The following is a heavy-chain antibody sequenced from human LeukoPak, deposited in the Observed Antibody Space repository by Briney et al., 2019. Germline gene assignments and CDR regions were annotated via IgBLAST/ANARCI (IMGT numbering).Heavy chain of an antibody. CDR2: IIPIFGTA. V-gene: IGHV1-69*13. CDR1: GCTFSSYA. D-gene: IGHD3-3*01. CDR3: ARVGEHITIFGVVRFAFDI. J-gene: IGHJ3*02. Sequence: ASVKVSCKASGCTFSSYAISWVRQAPGQGPEWMGGIIPIFGTANYAQKFQGRVTITADESTSTAYMELSSLRSEDTAVYYCARVGEHITIFGVVRFAFDIWGQGTMVTVSS.